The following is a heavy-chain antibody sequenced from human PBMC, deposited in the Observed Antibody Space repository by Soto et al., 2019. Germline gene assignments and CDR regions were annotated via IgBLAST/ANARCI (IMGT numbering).Heavy chain of an antibody. CDR3: ARDRPYGGYIDYFDY. CDR2: ISYDGSNQ. D-gene: IGHD4-17*01. Sequence: VGSLRLSCAASGFTFNSYTMHWVRQAPGKGLEWVAAISYDGSNQYYADSVKGRFTISGDNSKNTLFLQMNSLRAEDTAVYYCARDRPYGGYIDYFDYWGQGTLVTV. CDR1: GFTFNSYT. V-gene: IGHV3-30-3*01. J-gene: IGHJ4*02.